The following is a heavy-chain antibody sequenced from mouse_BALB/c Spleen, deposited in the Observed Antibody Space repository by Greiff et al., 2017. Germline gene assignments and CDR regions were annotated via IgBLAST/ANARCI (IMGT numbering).Heavy chain of an antibody. CDR1: GYAFTNYW. CDR3: ARGGDGDWYFDV. D-gene: IGHD3-3*01. CDR2: IYPGSGNT. V-gene: IGHV1-63*01. J-gene: IGHJ1*01. Sequence: VQVVESGAELVRPGTSVKISCKASGYAFTNYWLGWVKQRPGHGLEWIGDIYPGSGNTYYNEKFKGKATLTADKSSSTAYMQLSSLTSEDSAVYFCARGGDGDWYFDVWGAGTTVTVSS.